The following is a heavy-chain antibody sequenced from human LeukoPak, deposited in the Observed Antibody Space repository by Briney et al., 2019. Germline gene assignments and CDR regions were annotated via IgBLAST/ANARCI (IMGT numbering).Heavy chain of an antibody. Sequence: SETLSLTCVLYGGSSSGYYWSRIRQPPGKGLEWIGSIYYSGSTYYNPSLKSRVTISVDTSKNQFSLKLSSVTAADTAVYYCARDSPGVSWYDYWGQGTLVTVSS. CDR2: IYYSGST. CDR3: ARDSPGVSWYDY. CDR1: GGSSSGYY. V-gene: IGHV4-34*01. D-gene: IGHD2-15*01. J-gene: IGHJ4*02.